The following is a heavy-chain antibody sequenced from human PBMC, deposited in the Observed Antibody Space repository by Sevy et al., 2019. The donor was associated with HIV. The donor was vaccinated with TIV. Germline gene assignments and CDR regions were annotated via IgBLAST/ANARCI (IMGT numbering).Heavy chain of an antibody. D-gene: IGHD2-2*01. CDR2: ISSSSSYT. CDR3: ARQLVVPAE. Sequence: GESLKISCAASGFTFSDYYMSWIRQAPGNGLEWVSYISSSSSYTNYADSVKGRFTISRDNAKNSLYLQMNSLRAEDTAVYYCARQLVVPAEWGQGTLVTVSS. V-gene: IGHV3-11*06. J-gene: IGHJ4*02. CDR1: GFTFSDYY.